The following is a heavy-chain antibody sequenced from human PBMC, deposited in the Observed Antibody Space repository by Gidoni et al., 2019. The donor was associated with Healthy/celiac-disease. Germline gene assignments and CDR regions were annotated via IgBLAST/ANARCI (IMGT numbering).Heavy chain of an antibody. CDR2: ISGSGGST. CDR1: GFTFSSYA. J-gene: IGHJ4*02. V-gene: IGHV3-23*01. Sequence: VQLLESGGGLVQPGGSLRLSCAASGFTFSSYAMSWVRQAPGKGLAWVSAISGSGGSTDYADSVKGRFTISRDNSKKTLYLQMNSRRAEDTAVYYCAKGHGYSGYDHPLGYWGQGTLVTVSS. D-gene: IGHD5-12*01. CDR3: AKGHGYSGYDHPLGY.